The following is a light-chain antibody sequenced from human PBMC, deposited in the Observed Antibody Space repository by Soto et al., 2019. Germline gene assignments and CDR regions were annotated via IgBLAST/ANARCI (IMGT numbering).Light chain of an antibody. CDR3: QQYNSYSST. CDR1: QSISSS. J-gene: IGKJ1*01. CDR2: KAS. Sequence: DIQMTQSPSTLAASLGDRVTITCRASQSISSSLAWYQQKPGKAPKLLIYKASSLESGVPSRFRGSGSGTEFTLTISSLQPDDFETYYCQQYNSYSSTFGQGTKVDIK. V-gene: IGKV1-5*03.